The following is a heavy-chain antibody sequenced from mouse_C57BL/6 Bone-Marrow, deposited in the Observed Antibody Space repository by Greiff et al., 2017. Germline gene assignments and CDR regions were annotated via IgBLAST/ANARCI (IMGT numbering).Heavy chain of an antibody. CDR1: GFTFSDYY. CDR3: ARRSTMITTLRRNYAMDY. V-gene: IGHV5-12*01. J-gene: IGHJ4*01. CDR2: ISNGGGST. Sequence: EVKLVESGGGLVQPGGSLKLSCAASGFTFSDYYMYWVRQTPEKRLEWVAYISNGGGSTYYPDTVKGRFTISRDNAKNTLYLQMSRLKSEDTAMYYCARRSTMITTLRRNYAMDYWGQGTSVTVSS. D-gene: IGHD2-4*01.